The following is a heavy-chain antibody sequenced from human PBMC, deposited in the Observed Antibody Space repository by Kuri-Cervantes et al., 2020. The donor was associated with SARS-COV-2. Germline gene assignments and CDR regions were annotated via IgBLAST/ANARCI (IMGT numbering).Heavy chain of an antibody. CDR3: ARAISVTPNLWAWGPKSYYYYALDV. Sequence: SVKVSCKASGGTFSNYLITWVRQAPGQGRECMGGINPKFGTTNYAQRFQGRVTISADESTRTAFMELSGMRYEDTALYYCARAISVTPNLWAWGPKSYYYYALDVWGQGTAVTVSS. CDR2: INPKFGTT. D-gene: IGHD4-17*01. V-gene: IGHV1-69*13. J-gene: IGHJ6*02. CDR1: GGTFSNYL.